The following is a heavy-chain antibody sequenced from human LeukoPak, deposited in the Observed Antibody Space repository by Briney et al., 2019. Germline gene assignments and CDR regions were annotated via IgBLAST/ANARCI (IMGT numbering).Heavy chain of an antibody. Sequence: GASVKVSCKASGYTFTSYAMHWVRQAPGQRLEWMGWINTGNGNTKYSQKFQGRVTITRDTSASTAYMELSSLRSEDTAVYYCARVPFSSSWTFDYWGQGTLVTVSS. CDR2: INTGNGNT. V-gene: IGHV1-3*04. CDR1: GYTFTSYA. CDR3: ARVPFSSSWTFDY. J-gene: IGHJ4*02. D-gene: IGHD6-13*01.